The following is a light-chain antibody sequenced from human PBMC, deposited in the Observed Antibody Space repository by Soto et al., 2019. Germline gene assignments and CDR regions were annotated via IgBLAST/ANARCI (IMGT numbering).Light chain of an antibody. Sequence: VLTQSPAILSLSPGERATLDCRASQSVSNYLAWYQQRPAQAPRLLIYDSSNRATGIPARFSASGSGTDFSLTLSSLETEDFAVYYCQQRRVWPLTFGGGTKVEIK. J-gene: IGKJ4*01. CDR1: QSVSNY. CDR3: QQRRVWPLT. CDR2: DSS. V-gene: IGKV3-11*01.